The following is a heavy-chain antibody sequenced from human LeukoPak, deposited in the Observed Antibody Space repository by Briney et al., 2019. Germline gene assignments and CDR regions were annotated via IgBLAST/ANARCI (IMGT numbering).Heavy chain of an antibody. V-gene: IGHV3-33*01. CDR3: ARGNSPTDFDY. D-gene: IGHD2-21*02. CDR1: GFTFNNYG. CDR2: IWYDGRNK. Sequence: GRSLRLSCAASGFTFNNYGMHWVRQAPGKGLEWVAIIWYDGRNKYYADSVKGRFTISRDNSENALYLQMNSLRAEDTAVYYSARGNSPTDFDYWGQGTLVTVSS. J-gene: IGHJ4*02.